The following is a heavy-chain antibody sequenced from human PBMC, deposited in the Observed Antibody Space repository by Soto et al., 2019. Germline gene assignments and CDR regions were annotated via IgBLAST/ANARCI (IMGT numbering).Heavy chain of an antibody. J-gene: IGHJ4*02. CDR2: ISGSGGST. CDR1: GFTFSSYA. CDR3: EKHYDSSGYSYYFDY. V-gene: IGHV3-23*01. D-gene: IGHD3-22*01. Sequence: EVQLLESGGGLVQPGGSLRLSCAASGFTFSSYAMSWVRQAPGKGLEWVSAISGSGGSTYYADSVKGRFTISRDNSKNTLYLQMNSRRAEDTAVYYCEKHYDSSGYSYYFDYWGQGPLVTVSS.